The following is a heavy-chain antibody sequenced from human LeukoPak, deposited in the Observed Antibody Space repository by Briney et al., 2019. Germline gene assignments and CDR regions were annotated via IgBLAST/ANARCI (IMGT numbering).Heavy chain of an antibody. Sequence: ASVTVSFKSSGYTFTFYYMHWVRQAPGQGLEWMGWINPNSGGTKYAQKFQGRVTMTRDTSISKAYMELSRLRSDDTAVYYCARVVGGNYYGSETDDYWGQGTLVTVSS. CDR3: ARVVGGNYYGSETDDY. D-gene: IGHD3-10*01. J-gene: IGHJ4*02. V-gene: IGHV1-2*02. CDR2: INPNSGGT. CDR1: GYTFTFYY.